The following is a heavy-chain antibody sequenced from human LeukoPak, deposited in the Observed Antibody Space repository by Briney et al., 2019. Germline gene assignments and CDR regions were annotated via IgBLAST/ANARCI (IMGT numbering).Heavy chain of an antibody. J-gene: IGHJ6*02. CDR2: INPNSGGT. D-gene: IGHD3-22*01. V-gene: IGHV1-2*04. CDR1: GYTFTGYY. CDR3: ARDDQVVTTPLYYYYGMDV. Sequence: ASVKVSCKASGYTFTGYYMHWVRQAPGQGLEWMGWINPNSGGTSYAQKFQGWVTMTRDTSISTAYMELSRLRSDDTAVYYCARDDQVVTTPLYYYYGMDVWGQGTTVTVSS.